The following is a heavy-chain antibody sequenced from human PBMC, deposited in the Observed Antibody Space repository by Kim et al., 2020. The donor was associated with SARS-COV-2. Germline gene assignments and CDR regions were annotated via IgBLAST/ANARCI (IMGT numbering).Heavy chain of an antibody. V-gene: IGHV1-8*02. CDR1: GYTFTSFD. D-gene: IGHD6-25*01. CDR2: INTNTGHT. J-gene: IGHJ4*02. Sequence: ASVKVSCKASGYTFTSFDINWVRQAAGQGLEWMGWINTNTGHTGYAQKFQGRVSMTRNTSISTAYMELSGLRSDDTAVYFCARGRGQRLALYWGQGTQVT. CDR3: ARGRGQRLALY.